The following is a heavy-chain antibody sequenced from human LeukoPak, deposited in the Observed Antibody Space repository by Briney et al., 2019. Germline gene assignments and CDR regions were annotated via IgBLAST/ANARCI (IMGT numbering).Heavy chain of an antibody. D-gene: IGHD3-10*01. CDR2: ISSNGGST. J-gene: IGHJ6*04. V-gene: IGHV3-64D*06. Sequence: GGSLRLSCSASGFTFSSYAMHWVRQAPGKGLEYVSAISSNGGSTYYADSVKGRFTIPRDNSKNTLYLQMSSLRAEDTAVYYCAKDGGVRGGYYYGMDVWGKGTTVTVSS. CDR1: GFTFSSYA. CDR3: AKDGGVRGGYYYGMDV.